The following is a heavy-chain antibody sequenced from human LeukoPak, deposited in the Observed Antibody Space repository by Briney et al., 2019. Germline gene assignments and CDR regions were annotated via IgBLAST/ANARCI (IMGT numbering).Heavy chain of an antibody. CDR3: ARAPMVRGVITTYYFDY. V-gene: IGHV3-66*01. Sequence: GGSPRLSSAASGFTVSSNYMSWVRQAPGKGLEWVSVIYSGGSTYYADSVKGRFTISRDNSKNTLYLQMNSLRAEDTAVYYCARAPMVRGVITTYYFDYWGQGTLVTVSS. J-gene: IGHJ4*02. CDR1: GFTVSSNY. D-gene: IGHD3-10*01. CDR2: IYSGGST.